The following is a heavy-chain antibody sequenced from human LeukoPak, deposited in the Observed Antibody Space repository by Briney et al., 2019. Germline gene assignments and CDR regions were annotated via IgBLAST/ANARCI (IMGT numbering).Heavy chain of an antibody. CDR2: MNPNFGAT. CDR1: GYTFKNYD. Sequence: ASVKVSCKASGYTFKNYDINWVRQATGQGLEWMGWMNPNFGATDYAQKFQGRFTITMDTSINTTYMELSSLRSEDTAVYYCARLSWQWLPDRYFDYWGQGTLVTVSS. D-gene: IGHD6-19*01. V-gene: IGHV1-8*03. CDR3: ARLSWQWLPDRYFDY. J-gene: IGHJ4*02.